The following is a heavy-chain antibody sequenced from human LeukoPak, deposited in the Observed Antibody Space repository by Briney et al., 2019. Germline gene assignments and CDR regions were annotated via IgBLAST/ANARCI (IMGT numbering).Heavy chain of an antibody. CDR2: INPNSGGT. CDR1: GYTFTSYG. Sequence: ASVKVSCKASGYTFTSYGISWVRQAPGQGLEWMGWINPNSGGTNYAQKFQGRVTMTRDTSISTAYMELSRLRSDDTAVYYCARDRDPDDYGDYYFDYWGQGTLVTVSS. D-gene: IGHD4-17*01. J-gene: IGHJ4*02. V-gene: IGHV1-2*02. CDR3: ARDRDPDDYGDYYFDY.